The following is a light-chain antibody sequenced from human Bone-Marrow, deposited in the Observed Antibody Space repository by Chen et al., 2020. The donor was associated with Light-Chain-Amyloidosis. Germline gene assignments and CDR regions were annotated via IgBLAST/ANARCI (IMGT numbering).Light chain of an antibody. CDR1: DLPTKY. Sequence: SYELTQPPSVSVSPGQTARITCSGDDLPTKYAYWYQQKPGQAPVLVIHRDTERPSGSSGRLSGSSAGTTATLTISGVQAEDEADYHCQSADSSGTYEVIFGGGTKLTVL. J-gene: IGLJ2*01. CDR2: RDT. V-gene: IGLV3-25*03. CDR3: QSADSSGTYEVI.